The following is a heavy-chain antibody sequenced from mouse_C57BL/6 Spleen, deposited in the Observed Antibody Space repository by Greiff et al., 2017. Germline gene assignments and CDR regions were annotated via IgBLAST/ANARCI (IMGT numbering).Heavy chain of an antibody. CDR3: ARGLYYGSSYWFAY. J-gene: IGHJ3*01. CDR2: ILPSIGRT. D-gene: IGHD1-1*01. CDR1: DSEVFPIAY. Sequence: QVQLKQSGSELRSPGSSVKLSCKDFDSEVFPIAYMSWVRQKPGHGFEWIGGILPSIGRTIYGEKFEDKATLDADTLSNTAYLELNSLTSEDSAIYYCARGLYYGSSYWFAYWGQGTLVTVSA. V-gene: IGHV15-2*01.